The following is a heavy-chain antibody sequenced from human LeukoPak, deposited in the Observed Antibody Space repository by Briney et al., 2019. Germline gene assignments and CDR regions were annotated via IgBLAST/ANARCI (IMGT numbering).Heavy chain of an antibody. D-gene: IGHD6-19*01. CDR3: ARAVAGTGAYYYYYGMDV. Sequence: SVKVSCKASGGTFSSYAISWVRQAPGQGLEWMGRIIPILDIANYAQKFQGRVTITADKSTSTAYMELSSLRSEDTAVYYCARAVAGTGAYYYYYGMDVWGQGTTVTVSS. CDR1: GGTFSSYA. CDR2: IIPILDIA. J-gene: IGHJ6*02. V-gene: IGHV1-69*04.